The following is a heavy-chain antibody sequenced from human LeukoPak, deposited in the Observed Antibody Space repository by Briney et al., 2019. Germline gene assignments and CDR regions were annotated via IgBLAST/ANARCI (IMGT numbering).Heavy chain of an antibody. Sequence: GGSLRLSCAASGFSFSNYWMTWVRQAPGKGLEWVAHINQDGSEEHYMDSVKARFTISRDNAKNSLSPQMNSLRAEDTAVYYCVRDGGVSGYDLLDYWGQGTLVTVSS. V-gene: IGHV3-7*01. D-gene: IGHD5-12*01. J-gene: IGHJ4*02. CDR2: INQDGSEE. CDR1: GFSFSNYW. CDR3: VRDGGVSGYDLLDY.